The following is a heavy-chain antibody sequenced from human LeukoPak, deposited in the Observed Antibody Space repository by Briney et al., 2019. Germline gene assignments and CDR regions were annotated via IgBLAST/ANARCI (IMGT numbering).Heavy chain of an antibody. CDR2: IYHSGST. J-gene: IGHJ3*02. Sequence: PSETLSLTCTVSGGSISSGGYYWSWIRQPPGKGLEWIGYIYHSGSTYYNPSLKSRVTISVDRSKNQFSLRLSSVTAADTAVYYCARVPQQEVAFDIWGQGTMVTVSS. CDR3: ARVPQQEVAFDI. CDR1: GGSISSGGYY. D-gene: IGHD6-13*01. V-gene: IGHV4-30-2*01.